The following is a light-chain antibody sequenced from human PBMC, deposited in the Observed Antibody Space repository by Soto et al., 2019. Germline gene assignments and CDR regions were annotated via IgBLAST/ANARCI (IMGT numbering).Light chain of an antibody. CDR2: HTS. CDR3: QQYESSPRT. J-gene: IGKJ1*01. Sequence: ETVLTHSPNTLSLSPWERSTLPFSSSQSVSSSSLAWYQQRPGQAPRLLVYHTSNRATGIPDRFSASGSGTDFTLTISRLEPEDFAVYYCQQYESSPRTFGQGTKVDIK. V-gene: IGKV3-20*01. CDR1: QSVSSSS.